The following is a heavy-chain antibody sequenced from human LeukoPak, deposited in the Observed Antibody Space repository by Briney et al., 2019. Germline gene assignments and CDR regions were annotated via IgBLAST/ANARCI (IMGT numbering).Heavy chain of an antibody. CDR1: GFTFKNYG. CDR2: IRLDEVNK. J-gene: IGHJ4*02. V-gene: IGHV3-30*02. Sequence: VGTLRLSCAASGFTFKNYGMHSVRQAPGKGLEGGTFIRLDEVNKYYADSVKGRFTISRDNSKNTLYLQMNSLRAEDTAVYYGAKDLYWSVVVPAAPSGFDYWGQGTLVTVSA. D-gene: IGHD2-2*01. CDR3: AKDLYWSVVVPAAPSGFDY.